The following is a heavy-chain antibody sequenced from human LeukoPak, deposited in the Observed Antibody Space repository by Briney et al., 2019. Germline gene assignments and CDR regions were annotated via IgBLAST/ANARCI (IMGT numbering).Heavy chain of an antibody. J-gene: IGHJ4*02. CDR3: ARESRSNYDFWSAYHFDY. CDR2: INSDGSTT. V-gene: IGHV3-74*01. Sequence: GGSLRLSCAASGFTLSSYWTHWVRQPPGKGLVWVSRINSDGSTTSYADSVKGRFTISRDTAKNTLYLQMNSLRAEDTAVYYYARESRSNYDFWSAYHFDYWGQGTLVTVSS. D-gene: IGHD3-3*01. CDR1: GFTLSSYW.